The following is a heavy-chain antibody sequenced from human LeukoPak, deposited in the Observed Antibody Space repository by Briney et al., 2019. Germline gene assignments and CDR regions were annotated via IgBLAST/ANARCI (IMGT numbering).Heavy chain of an antibody. J-gene: IGHJ3*02. CDR2: VTGSAAST. CDR1: GFTFSGYA. CDR3: AKLKAYDGFDI. V-gene: IGHV3-23*01. Sequence: GGSLRLSCAASGFTFSGYAMSWVRQAPGKGLEWVSTVTGSAASTYYAESVKGRFTISRDNSKNTLYLQMNSLRAEDTAVYYCAKLKAYDGFDIWGQGTMVTVSS.